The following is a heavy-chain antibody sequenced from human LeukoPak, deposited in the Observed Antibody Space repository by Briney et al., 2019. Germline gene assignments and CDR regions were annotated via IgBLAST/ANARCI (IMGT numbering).Heavy chain of an antibody. D-gene: IGHD6-13*01. Sequence: ASVKVSCKASGYTFTTYTMHWVRQAPGQRHEWMGWINSGNGNTKYSQKFQGRVTITRDTSASTAYMEVTSLRSEDTAVYYCARDSYMAAADTWFDPWGQGTLVTVSS. CDR2: INSGNGNT. J-gene: IGHJ5*02. CDR1: GYTFTTYT. CDR3: ARDSYMAAADTWFDP. V-gene: IGHV1-3*01.